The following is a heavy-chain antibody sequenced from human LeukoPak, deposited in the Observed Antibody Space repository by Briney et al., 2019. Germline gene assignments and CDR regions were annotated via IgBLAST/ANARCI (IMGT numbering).Heavy chain of an antibody. D-gene: IGHD3-10*01. J-gene: IGHJ4*02. CDR1: GGSISSSNW. V-gene: IGHV4-4*02. CDR2: IYQSGST. Sequence: ASGTLSLTCSVSGGSISSSNWWSWVRQPPGKGLEWIGEIYQSGSTNYNPTLKSRVTMSVDKSRNQFSLSLTSVTAADTAVYYCARGEQYGSGTVQFDYWGQGTLVTVSS. CDR3: ARGEQYGSGTVQFDY.